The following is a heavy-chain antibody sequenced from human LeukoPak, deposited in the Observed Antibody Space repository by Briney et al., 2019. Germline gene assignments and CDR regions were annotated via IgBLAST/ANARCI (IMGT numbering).Heavy chain of an antibody. Sequence: PGGSLRLSCAASGFTFSTYAMSWVRQAPGKGLEWVSSISGSAGSTYYTDSVKGRFTISRDNSKNSLYLQMNSLRAEDTAVYYCARGGVTGADYWGQGTLVTVSS. J-gene: IGHJ4*02. CDR1: GFTFSTYA. CDR2: ISGSAGST. D-gene: IGHD2-21*02. V-gene: IGHV3-23*01. CDR3: ARGGVTGADY.